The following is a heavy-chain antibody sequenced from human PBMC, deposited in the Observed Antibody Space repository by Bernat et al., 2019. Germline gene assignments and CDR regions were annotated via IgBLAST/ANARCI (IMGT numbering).Heavy chain of an antibody. D-gene: IGHD3-22*01. V-gene: IGHV4-59*08. CDR1: GGSISSDY. CDR2: IYYSGST. J-gene: IGHJ2*01. CDR3: ARRAYDSSGYHYVWYFDL. Sequence: QVQLQESGPGLVKPSETLSLTCTVSGGSISSDYWNWIRQPPGKGLEWIGYIYYSGSTYYNPSLQSRVTISVDTSTNQFSLSLSSVTAADTAVYYCARRAYDSSGYHYVWYFDLWGRGTLVTVSS.